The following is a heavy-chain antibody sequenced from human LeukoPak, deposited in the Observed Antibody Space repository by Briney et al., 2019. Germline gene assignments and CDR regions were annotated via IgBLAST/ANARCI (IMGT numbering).Heavy chain of an antibody. J-gene: IGHJ6*03. V-gene: IGHV3-7*01. CDR3: ARVRFLEWPHYYMDV. D-gene: IGHD3-3*01. Sequence: ETLSLTCTVSGGSISSGSYYWSWVRQAPGKGLEWVANIKQDGSEKYYVDSVKGRFTISRDNAKNSLYLQMNSLRAEDTAVYYCARVRFLEWPHYYMDVWGKGTTVTVSS. CDR1: GGSISSGSYY. CDR2: IKQDGSEK.